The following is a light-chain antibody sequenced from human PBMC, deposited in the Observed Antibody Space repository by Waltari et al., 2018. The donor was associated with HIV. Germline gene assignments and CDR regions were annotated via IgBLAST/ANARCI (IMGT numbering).Light chain of an antibody. V-gene: IGKV4-1*01. CDR1: QSVLYRATKKNS. J-gene: IGKJ4*01. CDR3: QQYYTTPLS. CDR2: WAS. Sequence: VMPQSPDSLAVSLGERATINRKSSQSVLYRATKKNSLAWYQQKPGQHPKLLISWASTRESGVPTRFSGSGSGTDFTLTINNLQAEDVAVYYCQQYYTTPLSFGGGTKVEIK.